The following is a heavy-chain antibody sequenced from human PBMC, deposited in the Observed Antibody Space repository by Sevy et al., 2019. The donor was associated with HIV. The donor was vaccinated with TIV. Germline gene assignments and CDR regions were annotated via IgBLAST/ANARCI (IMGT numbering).Heavy chain of an antibody. CDR1: GYTXDNFD. Sequence: ASVKVSCKTSGYTXDNFDXTWVRQAPGQGLESMGWISRHNYKTTSAQRLQDRVTLTTDTSTTTAYLELRNLRPDDTAVYYCAXGVGRGNWNXXYFDSWGQGTQVTVSS. CDR3: AXGVGRGNWNXXYFDS. V-gene: IGHV1-18*04. CDR2: ISRHNYKT. D-gene: IGHD1-1*01. J-gene: IGHJ4*02.